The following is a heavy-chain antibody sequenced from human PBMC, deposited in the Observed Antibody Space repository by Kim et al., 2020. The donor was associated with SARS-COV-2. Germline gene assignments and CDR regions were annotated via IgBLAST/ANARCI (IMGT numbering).Heavy chain of an antibody. V-gene: IGHV4-4*09. D-gene: IGHD3-10*01. J-gene: IGHJ4*02. CDR2: ST. CDR3: ARTRGGLFDY. Sequence: STNYNPSLKSRVTISVDTSKNQFSLSLSSVTAADTAVYYCARTRGGLFDYWGQGILVTVSS.